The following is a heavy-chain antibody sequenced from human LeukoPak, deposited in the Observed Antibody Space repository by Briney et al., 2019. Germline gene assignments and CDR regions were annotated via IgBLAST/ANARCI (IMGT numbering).Heavy chain of an antibody. Sequence: GGSLRLSRAASGFTFSSYSMNWVRQAPGKGLEWVSSISSSSSYIYYADSVKGRFTISRDNAKNSLYLQMNSLRAEDTAVYYCANPVYYPWAFDIWGQGTMVTVSS. D-gene: IGHD3-10*01. CDR3: ANPVYYPWAFDI. CDR2: ISSSSSYI. V-gene: IGHV3-21*04. J-gene: IGHJ3*02. CDR1: GFTFSSYS.